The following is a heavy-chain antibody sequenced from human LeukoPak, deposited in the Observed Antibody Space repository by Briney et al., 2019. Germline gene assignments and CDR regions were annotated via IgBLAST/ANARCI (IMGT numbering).Heavy chain of an antibody. CDR3: ARQDSNYFDY. Sequence: PSETLSPTCTVSGGSISSDSWSWIRQPPGEGLEWIGYIYPRGNTDYNPSLKSRVTISVDTSTNQVSLKLNSVTAADTAVYYCARQDSNYFDYWGQGTLVTVSS. V-gene: IGHV4-59*01. D-gene: IGHD4-11*01. CDR1: GGSISSDS. J-gene: IGHJ4*02. CDR2: IYPRGNT.